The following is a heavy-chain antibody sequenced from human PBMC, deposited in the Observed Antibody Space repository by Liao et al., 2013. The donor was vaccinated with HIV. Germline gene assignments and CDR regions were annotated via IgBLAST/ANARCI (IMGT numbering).Heavy chain of an antibody. CDR3: ARESYLTISGVVSSYHYYYMDV. V-gene: IGHV4-61*02. J-gene: IGHJ6*03. Sequence: QVQLQESGPGLVKPSQTLSLNCTVSGGSISSGSYYWTWIRQPAGKGLEWIGRFYTSGSTNYNPSLKSRVSISIDRSKDQFSLKLSSVTAADTAVYYCARESYLTISGVVSSYHYYYMDVWGKGTTVTVSS. CDR2: FYTSGST. D-gene: IGHD3-3*01. CDR1: GGSISSGSYY.